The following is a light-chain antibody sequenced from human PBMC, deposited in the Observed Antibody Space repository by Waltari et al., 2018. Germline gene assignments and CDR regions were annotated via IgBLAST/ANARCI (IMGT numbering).Light chain of an antibody. CDR2: YDS. Sequence: SYVLTQPTSVSVAPGKTARITCGGNNIGSNSVHWYQLKPGQAPVLVIYYDSDRPSGIPERFSGSNSGNTATLTISRVEAGDEADYYCQVWDNSSDQGVFGGGTKLTVL. CDR3: QVWDNSSDQGV. V-gene: IGLV3-21*04. J-gene: IGLJ3*02. CDR1: NIGSNS.